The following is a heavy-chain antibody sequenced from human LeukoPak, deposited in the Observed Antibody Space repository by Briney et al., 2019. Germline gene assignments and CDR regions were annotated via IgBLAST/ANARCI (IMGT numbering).Heavy chain of an antibody. D-gene: IGHD3-3*01. J-gene: IGHJ6*03. CDR3: ARGNAYDFRYMDV. V-gene: IGHV3-20*04. CDR1: GFTFSSYE. CDR2: INWNGGGT. Sequence: PGGSLRLSCAASGFTFSSYEMNWVRQAPGKGLEWVSGINWNGGGTGYVDSVKGRFTISRDNAKNSLYLQMNSLRAEDTALYYCARGNAYDFRYMDVWGKGTTVTVSS.